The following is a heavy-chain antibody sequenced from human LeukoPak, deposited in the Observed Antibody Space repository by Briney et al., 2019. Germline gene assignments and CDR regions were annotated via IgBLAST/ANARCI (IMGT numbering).Heavy chain of an antibody. CDR1: GGSFSGYY. D-gene: IGHD2-21*02. Sequence: SETLSLTCAVCGGSFSGYYWSWIRQPPGKGLEWIGEINHSGSTNYNPSLKSRVTISVDTSKNQFSLKLSSVTAADTAVYYCARSSLVTARGSLFQHWGQGTLVTVSS. J-gene: IGHJ1*01. CDR3: ARSSLVTARGSLFQH. V-gene: IGHV4-34*01. CDR2: INHSGST.